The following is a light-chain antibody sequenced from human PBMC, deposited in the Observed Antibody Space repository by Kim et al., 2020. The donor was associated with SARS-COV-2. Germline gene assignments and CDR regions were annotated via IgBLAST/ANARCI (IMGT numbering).Light chain of an antibody. CDR3: QQYGSSPFT. J-gene: IGKJ4*01. V-gene: IGKV3-20*01. CDR1: QSVSSSY. CDR2: GAS. Sequence: EIVLTQSPGTLSLSPGERATLSCRASQSVSSSYLAWYQQKPGQAPRLLIYGASSRATGIPDRFSGSGSGTDFTLTISRLEPEDFAVYYFQQYGSSPFTFGGGTKVDIK.